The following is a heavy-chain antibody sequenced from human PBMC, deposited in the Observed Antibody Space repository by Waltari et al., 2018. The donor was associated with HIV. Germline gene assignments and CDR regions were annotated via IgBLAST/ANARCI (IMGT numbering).Heavy chain of an antibody. CDR3: ARGWPTGSWRLDP. Sequence: QVQLAQSGAEVKKPGASVKVSCGASGSKFTSYATNWVRQASGRGLEWMGWINPKSGNVGYSENFQGRVTMTSDTSINTAYMELTRLRPEDTAMYFCARGWPTGSWRLDPWGNGTRVSVSS. CDR1: GSKFTSYA. CDR2: INPKSGNV. V-gene: IGHV1-8*01. D-gene: IGHD5-12*01. J-gene: IGHJ5*02.